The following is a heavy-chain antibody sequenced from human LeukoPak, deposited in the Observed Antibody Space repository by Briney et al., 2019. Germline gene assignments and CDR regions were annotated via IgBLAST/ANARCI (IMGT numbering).Heavy chain of an antibody. D-gene: IGHD1-26*01. CDR2: ISSSSYI. Sequence: PGGSLRLSCAASGFTFSSYSMNWVRQAPGKGLEWVSSISSSSYIYYADSVKGRFTISRDNAKNSLYLQMNSLRAEDTAVYYCARDRGIFFLLTSHPRATDAFDIWGQGTMVTVSS. V-gene: IGHV3-21*01. J-gene: IGHJ3*02. CDR1: GFTFSSYS. CDR3: ARDRGIFFLLTSHPRATDAFDI.